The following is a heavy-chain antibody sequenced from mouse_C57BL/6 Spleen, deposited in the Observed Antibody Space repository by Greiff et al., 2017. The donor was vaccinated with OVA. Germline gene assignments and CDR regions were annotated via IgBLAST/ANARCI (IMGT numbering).Heavy chain of an antibody. CDR3: ARSGGPPRYYGSSPCYAMDY. Sequence: QVQLQQSGAELVRPGTSVKVSCKASGYAFTNYLIEWVKQRPGQGLEWIGVINPGSGGTNYNEKFKGKATLTADKSSSNAYMQLSSLTSEDSAVDFCARSGGPPRYYGSSPCYAMDYWGQGTTVTVSS. V-gene: IGHV1-54*01. J-gene: IGHJ4*01. CDR1: GYAFTNYL. D-gene: IGHD1-1*01. CDR2: INPGSGGT.